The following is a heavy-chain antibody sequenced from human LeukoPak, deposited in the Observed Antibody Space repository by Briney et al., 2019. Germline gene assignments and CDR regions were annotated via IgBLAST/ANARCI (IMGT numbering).Heavy chain of an antibody. CDR1: GGTLSSYA. V-gene: IGHV1-69*13. CDR3: AREYPNLHGVDY. D-gene: IGHD1-14*01. CDR2: IIPIFGTA. J-gene: IGHJ4*02. Sequence: SVKVSCKASGGTLSSYAISWVRQAPGQGLEWMGGIIPIFGTANYAQKFLGRVTITADESTSTAYMELSSLRSEDTAVYYCAREYPNLHGVDYWGQGTLVTVSS.